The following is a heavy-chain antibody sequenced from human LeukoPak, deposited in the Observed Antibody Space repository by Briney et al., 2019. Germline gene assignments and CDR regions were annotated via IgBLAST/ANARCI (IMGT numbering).Heavy chain of an antibody. V-gene: IGHV4-61*01. CDR2: IYYSGST. CDR3: ARGTVTKASSLSTYYYYYMDV. CDR1: GGSISSSSYY. D-gene: IGHD6-6*01. Sequence: SETLSLTSTVSGGSISSSSYYWSWIRQPPGKGLEWIGYIYYSGSTNYNPSLKSRVTISVDTSKNQFSLKLSSVTAADTAVYYCARGTVTKASSLSTYYYYYMDVWGKGTTVTVSS. J-gene: IGHJ6*03.